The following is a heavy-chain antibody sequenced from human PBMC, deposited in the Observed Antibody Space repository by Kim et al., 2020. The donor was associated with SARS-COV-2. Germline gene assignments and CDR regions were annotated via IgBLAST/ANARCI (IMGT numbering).Heavy chain of an antibody. Sequence: SETLSLTCTVSGGSISSYYWSWIRQPPGKGLEWIGYIYYSGSTNYNPSLKSRVTISVDTSKNQFSLKLSSVTAADTAVYYCARAAPGRYYDSSGYSLFDYWGQGTLVTVSS. V-gene: IGHV4-59*13. D-gene: IGHD3-22*01. CDR3: ARAAPGRYYDSSGYSLFDY. CDR1: GGSISSYY. J-gene: IGHJ4*02. CDR2: IYYSGST.